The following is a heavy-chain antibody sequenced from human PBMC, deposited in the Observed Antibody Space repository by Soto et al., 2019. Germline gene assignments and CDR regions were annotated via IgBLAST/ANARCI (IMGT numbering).Heavy chain of an antibody. CDR1: GFTFDSYG. CDR3: VSEGYNYVGH. V-gene: IGHV3-48*03. CDR2: ISMSGNTR. J-gene: IGHJ4*02. Sequence: EVQLVESGGGLVQPGGSLRLSCAASGFTFDSYGMDWVRQAPGKGLEWVSHISMSGNTRFYADSVKCRFTVSRDNARNSLFLQISRVRAADTGIYFCVSEGYNYVGHWCQGVLVTVSS. D-gene: IGHD1-1*01.